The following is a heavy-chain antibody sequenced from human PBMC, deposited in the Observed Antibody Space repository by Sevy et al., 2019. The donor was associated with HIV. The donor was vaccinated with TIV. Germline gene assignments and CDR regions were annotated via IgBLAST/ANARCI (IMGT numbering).Heavy chain of an antibody. CDR2: IKQAGSEK. D-gene: IGHD6-13*01. CDR3: ARDRWRGIAAADY. CDR1: GFTFSSYW. V-gene: IGHV3-7*03. Sequence: GGSLRLSCAASGFTFSSYWMSWVRQAPGKGLEWVANIKQAGSEKYYVDSVKGRFTISRDNAKNSLYLQMNSLRAEDTAVYYCARDRWRGIAAADYWGQGTLVTVSS. J-gene: IGHJ4*02.